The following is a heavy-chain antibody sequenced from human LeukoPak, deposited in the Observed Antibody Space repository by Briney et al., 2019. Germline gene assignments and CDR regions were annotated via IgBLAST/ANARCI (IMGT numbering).Heavy chain of an antibody. V-gene: IGHV1-18*01. CDR3: ARVFLYYDILTGYYGSWYFDY. D-gene: IGHD3-9*01. Sequence: ASVKVFCKASGYTFTSYGISWVRQAPGQGLEWMGWISAYNGNTNYAQKLQGRVTMTTDTSTSTAYMELRSLRSDDTAVYYCARVFLYYDILTGYYGSWYFDYWGQGTLVTVSS. J-gene: IGHJ4*02. CDR2: ISAYNGNT. CDR1: GYTFTSYG.